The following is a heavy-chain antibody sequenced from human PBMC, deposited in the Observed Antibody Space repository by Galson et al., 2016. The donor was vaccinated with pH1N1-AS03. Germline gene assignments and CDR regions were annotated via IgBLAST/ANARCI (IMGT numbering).Heavy chain of an antibody. Sequence: VSGGSIGVSYWSWIRQSPGRGVEWIGYFYYIANTKYNPSLKSRVTISVDTSKNQFSLNLTAVTAADTAVYYCAKLRRGPWYLVLWGRGTMVTVSS. V-gene: IGHV4-59*12. CDR3: AKLRRGPWYLVL. CDR1: GGSIGVSY. D-gene: IGHD4-17*01. J-gene: IGHJ2*01. CDR2: FYYIANT.